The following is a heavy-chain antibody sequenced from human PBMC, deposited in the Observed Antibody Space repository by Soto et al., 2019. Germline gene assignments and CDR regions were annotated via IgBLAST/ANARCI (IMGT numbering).Heavy chain of an antibody. D-gene: IGHD3-10*01. CDR1: GFTVSSNY. Sequence: LRLSCAASGFTVSSNYMSWVRQAPGKGLEWVSVIYSGGSTYYADSVKGRFTISRHNSKNTLYLQMNSLRAEDTAVYYCARTGMVRGVISGEFDYWGQGTLVTVSS. J-gene: IGHJ4*02. V-gene: IGHV3-53*04. CDR2: IYSGGST. CDR3: ARTGMVRGVISGEFDY.